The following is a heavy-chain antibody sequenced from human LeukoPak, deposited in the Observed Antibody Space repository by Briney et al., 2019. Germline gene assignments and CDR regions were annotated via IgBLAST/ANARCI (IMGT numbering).Heavy chain of an antibody. CDR1: GFTFSSYG. CDR2: ISYDGSNK. V-gene: IGHV3-30*18. D-gene: IGHD4-17*01. J-gene: IGHJ6*02. CDR3: AKGGHYGDSRRSLNYYYYGMDV. Sequence: QPGGSLRLSCAASGFTFSSYGMHWVRQAPGKGLEWVAVISYDGSNKYYADSVKGRFTISRDNSKNTLYLQMNSLRAEDTAVYCCAKGGHYGDSRRSLNYYYYGMDVWGQGTTVTVSS.